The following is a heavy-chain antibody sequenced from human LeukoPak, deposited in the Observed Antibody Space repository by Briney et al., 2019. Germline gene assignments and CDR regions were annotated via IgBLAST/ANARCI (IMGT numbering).Heavy chain of an antibody. D-gene: IGHD1-1*01. V-gene: IGHV4-31*03. Sequence: SETLSLTCTVSGGSISSGGYYWSWIRQHPGKGLEWIGYIYYSGSTYYNPSLKSRVTISVDTSKNQFSLKLSSVTAADTAVYYCARGGTTGTTRVYNWFDPWGQGTLVTVSS. CDR2: IYYSGST. CDR3: ARGGTTGTTRVYNWFDP. J-gene: IGHJ5*02. CDR1: GGSISSGGYY.